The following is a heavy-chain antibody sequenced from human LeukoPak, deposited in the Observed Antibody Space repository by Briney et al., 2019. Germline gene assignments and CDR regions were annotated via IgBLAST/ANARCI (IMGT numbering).Heavy chain of an antibody. V-gene: IGHV1-8*03. Sequence: AASVKVSCKASGYTFTSYDINWVRQATGQGLEWMGWMNPNSGNTGYAQKFQGRVTITRNTSISTAYMELSSLRSEDTAVYYCAREMNLGVYGSRYYYYVDVWGKGTTVTVSS. CDR2: MNPNSGNT. CDR1: GYTFTSYD. J-gene: IGHJ6*03. D-gene: IGHD3-22*01. CDR3: AREMNLGVYGSRYYYYVDV.